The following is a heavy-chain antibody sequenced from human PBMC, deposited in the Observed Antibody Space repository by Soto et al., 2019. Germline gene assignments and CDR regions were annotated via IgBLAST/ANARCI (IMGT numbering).Heavy chain of an antibody. CDR2: IDPSDSYT. CDR3: ARQGSYYYYGMDV. Sequence: GQSLKISCKGSGYSFTIYWISWVRQMPGKGLEWMGRIDPSDSYTNYSPSFQGHVTISADKSISTAYLQWSSLKASDTAMYYCARQGSYYYYGMDVWGQGTTVTVSS. J-gene: IGHJ6*02. V-gene: IGHV5-10-1*01. CDR1: GYSFTIYW.